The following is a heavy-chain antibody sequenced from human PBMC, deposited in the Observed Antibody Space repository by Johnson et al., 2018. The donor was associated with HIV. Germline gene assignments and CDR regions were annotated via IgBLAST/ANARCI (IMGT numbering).Heavy chain of an antibody. V-gene: IGHV3-66*01. CDR1: GFTVSSNY. D-gene: IGHD2-2*01. J-gene: IGHJ3*02. CDR3: TTRGFVVVPAANLHAFDI. Sequence: VQLVESGGGLVQPGGSLRLSCAASGFTVSSNYMSWVRQAPGKGLEWVSVIYSGGSTYYADSVKGRFTISRDNSKNTLYLQMNSLKTEDTAVYYCTTRGFVVVPAANLHAFDIWGQGTMVTVSS. CDR2: IYSGGST.